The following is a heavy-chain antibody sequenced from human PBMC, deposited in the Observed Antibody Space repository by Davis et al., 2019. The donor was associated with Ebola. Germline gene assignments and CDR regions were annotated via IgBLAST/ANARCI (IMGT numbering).Heavy chain of an antibody. J-gene: IGHJ4*02. CDR3: ARRVGARSGFDS. CDR2: MNPNSGNT. V-gene: IGHV1-8*01. D-gene: IGHD1-26*01. CDR1: GYTFTSYD. Sequence: ASVKVSCKASGYTFTSYDINWVRQAAGQGLEWMGWMNPNSGNTGYAQKFQGRVTMTRNTSISTAYMELSSLRSEDTAVYYCARRVGARSGFDSWGQGSLVTVSS.